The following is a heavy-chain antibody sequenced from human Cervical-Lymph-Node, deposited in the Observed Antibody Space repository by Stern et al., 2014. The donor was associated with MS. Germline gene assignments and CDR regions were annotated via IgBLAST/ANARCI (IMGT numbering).Heavy chain of an antibody. CDR2: ISWNRGTI. V-gene: IGHV3-9*01. J-gene: IGHJ3*02. CDR1: GFTFDDYV. Sequence: VQLVQSGGGLVQPGRSLRLSCAASGFTFDDYVMNWVRHAPGKGLAWGSGISWNRGTIGYADSVKGRFTISRDNAKNSLYLQMNSLRAEDTALYYCAKDKGDFDAFDIWGQGTMVTVSS. CDR3: AKDKGDFDAFDI. D-gene: IGHD2-21*02.